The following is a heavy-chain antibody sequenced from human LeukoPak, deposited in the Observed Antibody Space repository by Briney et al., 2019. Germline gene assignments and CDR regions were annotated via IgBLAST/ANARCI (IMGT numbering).Heavy chain of an antibody. Sequence: GGSLRLSCAASGFTFSGSAMHWGRQASGRGLEWVGRIQSKANSYATAYAASVKGRFTISRDGSKNTAYLQMNSLKTEDTAVYYCTSTYYGSGSYNWGQGTRVTVSS. CDR3: TSTYYGSGSYN. CDR1: GFTFSGSA. J-gene: IGHJ4*02. V-gene: IGHV3-73*01. CDR2: IQSKANSYAT. D-gene: IGHD3-10*01.